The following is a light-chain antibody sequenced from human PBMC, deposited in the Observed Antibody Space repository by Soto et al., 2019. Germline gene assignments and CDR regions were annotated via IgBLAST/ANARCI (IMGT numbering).Light chain of an antibody. J-gene: IGKJ5*01. CDR1: QSVSSTY. CDR3: QQYGTSPPRYT. V-gene: IGKV3-20*01. CDR2: GAS. Sequence: EIVLTQSPGTLSLSPEERATLSCRASQSVSSTYLAWYQQKPGPAPRLLXYGASSRATGIPDRFSGSGSGTDFTLTISRLEPEDFAVYYCQQYGTSPPRYTFGQGTRLEIK.